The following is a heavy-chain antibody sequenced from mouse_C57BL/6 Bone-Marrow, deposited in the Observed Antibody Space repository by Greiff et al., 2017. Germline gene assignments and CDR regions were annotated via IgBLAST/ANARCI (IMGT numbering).Heavy chain of an antibody. CDR3: ARDSGNFDY. V-gene: IGHV5-4*01. CDR2: ISDGGSYT. Sequence: EVQLQESGGGLVKPGGSLKISCAASGFTFSSYAMSWVRQTPEKRLEWVATISDGGSYTYYPDNVKGRFTIARDNAKNNLYLQMSHLKSEDTAMYYCARDSGNFDYWGQGTTLTVSS. D-gene: IGHD1-3*01. CDR1: GFTFSSYA. J-gene: IGHJ2*01.